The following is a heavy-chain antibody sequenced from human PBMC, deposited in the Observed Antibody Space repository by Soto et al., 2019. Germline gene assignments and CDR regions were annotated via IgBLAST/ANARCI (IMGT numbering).Heavy chain of an antibody. CDR1: GFTLRNYS. Sequence: GGSLRLSCSVTGFTLRNYSMNWVRKAPGKGLEWVSYIDGIGTTIYYADSVKGRFAISRDNAKNSVYLQMSSLRDEDTAVYFCARDQLLATVGTNSYYGLAVWGQGTTVTVSS. CDR2: IDGIGTTI. J-gene: IGHJ6*02. D-gene: IGHD6-13*01. V-gene: IGHV3-48*02. CDR3: ARDQLLATVGTNSYYGLAV.